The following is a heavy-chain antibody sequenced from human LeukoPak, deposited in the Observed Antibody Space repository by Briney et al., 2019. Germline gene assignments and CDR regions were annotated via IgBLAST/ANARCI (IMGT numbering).Heavy chain of an antibody. CDR2: IYYSGST. Sequence: SETLSLTCTVSGGSISSYYWSWIRQPPGKGLEWIGYIYYSGSTNYNPSLKSRVTLSVDTSKNQFSLKLSSVTAADTAVYYCARGPYSGYDGYWGQGTLVTVSS. V-gene: IGHV4-59*01. CDR1: GGSISSYY. J-gene: IGHJ4*02. CDR3: ARGPYSGYDGY. D-gene: IGHD5-12*01.